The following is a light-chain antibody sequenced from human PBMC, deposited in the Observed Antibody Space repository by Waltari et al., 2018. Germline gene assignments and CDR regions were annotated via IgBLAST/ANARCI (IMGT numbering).Light chain of an antibody. CDR2: AAS. CDR3: QSYYNVPIT. CDR1: PGISSS. J-gene: IGKJ4*01. V-gene: IGKV1-27*01. Sequence: DIQVTQSPSSLSASVGDSVTITCRASPGISSSLAWYQQKPGTSPKLLIYAASTLQSGIPSRCSGGGSGTDVTLTSNNLQPEDVSTYYCQSYYNVPITFGGGTRVEI.